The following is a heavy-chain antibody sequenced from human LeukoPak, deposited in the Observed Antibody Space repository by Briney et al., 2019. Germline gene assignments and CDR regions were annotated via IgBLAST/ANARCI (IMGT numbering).Heavy chain of an antibody. J-gene: IGHJ4*02. CDR1: GFIFRSYS. CDR3: ARTPPNDSNGYEDY. D-gene: IGHD3-22*01. Sequence: GGSLRLSCVASGFIFRSYSMNWVRQAPGKGLEWISSIGASSGRTSYADPVKGRFTISRDNAKNSLFLQMNSLRAEDTAVYYCARTPPNDSNGYEDYWGQGTLVTVSS. V-gene: IGHV3-21*06. CDR2: IGASSGRT.